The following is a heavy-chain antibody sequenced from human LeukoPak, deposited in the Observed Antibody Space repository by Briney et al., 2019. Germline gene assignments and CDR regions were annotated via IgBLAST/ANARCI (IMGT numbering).Heavy chain of an antibody. CDR2: ISGSGGST. D-gene: IGHD6-13*01. CDR1: GITFSSYA. J-gene: IGHJ4*02. Sequence: GGSLRLSCAASGITFSSYAMSWVRQAPGKGLEWVSGISGSGGSTYYADSVKGRFTISRDNSKNTLYLQMNSLRAEDTAVYYCAHISSSWPDYWGQGTLVTVSS. CDR3: AHISSSWPDY. V-gene: IGHV3-23*01.